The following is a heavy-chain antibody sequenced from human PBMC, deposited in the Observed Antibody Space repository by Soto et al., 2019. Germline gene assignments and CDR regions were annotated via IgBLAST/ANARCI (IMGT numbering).Heavy chain of an antibody. CDR2: ISSSSSST. CDR3: ARDRGGGSIFDGHYGMDV. D-gene: IGHD3-3*01. J-gene: IGHJ6*02. CDR1: GFIFRDFY. V-gene: IGHV3-11*06. Sequence: QVQLLESGGGLVKPGGSLRLSCAASGFIFRDFYMSWIRQVPGKGLEWLSKISSSSSSTDYADSVKGRFTISRENAKNSLYLQMSSLRAEDTAVYYCARDRGGGSIFDGHYGMDVWGQGTTVTVSS.